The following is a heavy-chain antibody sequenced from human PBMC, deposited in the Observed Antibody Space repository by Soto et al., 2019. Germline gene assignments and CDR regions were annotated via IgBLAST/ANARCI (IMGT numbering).Heavy chain of an antibody. V-gene: IGHV1-2*04. CDR3: ARVKEPGIAVAGTYYYYGMDV. J-gene: IGHJ6*02. CDR2: INPNSGGT. CDR1: GYTFTSYA. Sequence: ASVKVSCKASGYTFTSYAMHWVRQAPGQRLEWMGWINPNSGGTNYAQKFQGWVTMTRDTSISTAYMELSRLRSDDTAVYYCARVKEPGIAVAGTYYYYGMDVWG. D-gene: IGHD6-19*01.